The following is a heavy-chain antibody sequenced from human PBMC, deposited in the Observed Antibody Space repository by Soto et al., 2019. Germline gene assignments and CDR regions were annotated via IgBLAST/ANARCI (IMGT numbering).Heavy chain of an antibody. CDR2: MTAYTGNT. D-gene: IGHD6-19*01. CDR3: ARSYSSGWTFDY. Sequence: QVQLVQSGAEVKKPGASVKVSCKASGYTFTSYGIIWVRQAPGQGLEWMGWMTAYTGNTNYAQKLQGRITMTTDTSTSTAYMELRSLRSVDTAVYYFARSYSSGWTFDYWGQGTLVTVSS. J-gene: IGHJ4*02. CDR1: GYTFTSYG. V-gene: IGHV1-18*01.